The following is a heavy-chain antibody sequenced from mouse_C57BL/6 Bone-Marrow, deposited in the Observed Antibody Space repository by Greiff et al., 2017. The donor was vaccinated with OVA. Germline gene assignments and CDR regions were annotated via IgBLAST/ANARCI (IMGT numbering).Heavy chain of an antibody. V-gene: IGHV1-76*01. D-gene: IGHD2-3*01. CDR2: IYPGSGNT. CDR1: GYTFTDYY. Sequence: LVESGAELVRPGASVKLSCKASGYTFTDYYINWVKQRPGQGLEWIARIYPGSGNTYYNEKFKGKATLTAEKSSSTAYMQLSSLTSEDSAVYFCARRGDGYPYAMDYWGQGTSVTVSS. J-gene: IGHJ4*01. CDR3: ARRGDGYPYAMDY.